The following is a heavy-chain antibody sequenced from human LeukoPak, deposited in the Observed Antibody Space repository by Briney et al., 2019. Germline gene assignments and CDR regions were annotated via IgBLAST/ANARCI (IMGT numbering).Heavy chain of an antibody. J-gene: IGHJ3*02. D-gene: IGHD5-12*01. CDR3: ARGAGGYGGEAFDI. CDR2: IYYSGST. V-gene: IGHV4-39*07. CDR1: GGSISSSSYY. Sequence: SETLSLTCTVSGGSISSSSYYWGWIRQPPGKGLEWIGSIYYSGSTYYNPSLKSRVTISVDKSKNQFSLKLSSVTAADTAVYYCARGAGGYGGEAFDIWGQGTMVTVSS.